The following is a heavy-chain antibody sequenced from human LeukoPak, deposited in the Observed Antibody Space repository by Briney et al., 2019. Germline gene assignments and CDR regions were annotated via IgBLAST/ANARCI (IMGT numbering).Heavy chain of an antibody. D-gene: IGHD6-19*01. Sequence: GASVKVSCKASGYTFTGYYMHWVRQAPGQGLEWMGWINPNSGGTNYAQKFQGRVTMTRDTSISTAYMELSRLRSDDTAVYYCARSIAVAGTFFDYWGQGTLVTVSS. CDR2: INPNSGGT. CDR1: GYTFTGYY. V-gene: IGHV1-2*02. CDR3: ARSIAVAGTFFDY. J-gene: IGHJ4*02.